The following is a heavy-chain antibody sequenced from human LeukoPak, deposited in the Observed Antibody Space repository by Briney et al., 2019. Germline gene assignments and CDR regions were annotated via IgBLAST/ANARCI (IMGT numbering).Heavy chain of an antibody. Sequence: PSETLSLTCTVSGGSISSYYWSWIRQPAGKGLEWIGRIYTSGSTNYNPSLKSRVTMSVDTSKNQFSLKLSSVTAADTAVYYCAREPFRQLAAYYFDYWGQGTLVTVSS. CDR1: GGSISSYY. V-gene: IGHV4-4*07. CDR3: AREPFRQLAAYYFDY. CDR2: IYTSGST. D-gene: IGHD5-18*01. J-gene: IGHJ4*02.